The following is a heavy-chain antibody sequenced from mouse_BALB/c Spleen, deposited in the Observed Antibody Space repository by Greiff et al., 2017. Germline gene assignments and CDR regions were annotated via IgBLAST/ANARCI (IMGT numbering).Heavy chain of an antibody. CDR1: GYTFTSYN. CDR2: IYPGNGDT. Sequence: QVQLQQPGAELVKPGASVKMSCKASGYTFTSYNMHWVKQTPGQGLEWIGAIYPGNGDTSYNQKFKGKATLTADKSSSTAYMQLSSLTSEDSAVYYCARRGEPTMITDWYFDVWGAGTTVTVSS. V-gene: IGHV1-12*01. J-gene: IGHJ1*01. CDR3: ARRGEPTMITDWYFDV. D-gene: IGHD2-4*01.